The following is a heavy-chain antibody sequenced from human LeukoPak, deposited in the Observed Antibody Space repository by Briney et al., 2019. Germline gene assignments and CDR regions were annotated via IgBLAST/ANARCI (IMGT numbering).Heavy chain of an antibody. CDR1: GGSISSGGNY. CDR2: IYHSGTT. Sequence: SETLSLTCTVSGGSISSGGNYWSWIRQPPGKGLEWIGYIYHSGTTDYNPSLKSRVTISVDTSKNQFSLKLSSVTAADTAVYYCARGIAAAGTIYGAFDIWGQGTMVTVSS. J-gene: IGHJ3*02. D-gene: IGHD6-13*01. CDR3: ARGIAAAGTIYGAFDI. V-gene: IGHV4-30-2*01.